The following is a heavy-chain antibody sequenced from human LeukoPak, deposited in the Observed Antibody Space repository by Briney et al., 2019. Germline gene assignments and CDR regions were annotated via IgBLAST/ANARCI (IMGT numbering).Heavy chain of an antibody. D-gene: IGHD6-19*01. Sequence: SETLSLTCTVSSGSISTSNYYWGWIRQPPGKGLEWIGSIYYSGSTYYNPSLKSRVTISVDTSKNQFSLKLSSVTAADTAVYYCARDRLYSSGWSGYYYYMDVWGKGTTVTVSS. CDR2: IYYSGST. CDR1: SGSISTSNYY. CDR3: ARDRLYSSGWSGYYYYMDV. J-gene: IGHJ6*03. V-gene: IGHV4-39*07.